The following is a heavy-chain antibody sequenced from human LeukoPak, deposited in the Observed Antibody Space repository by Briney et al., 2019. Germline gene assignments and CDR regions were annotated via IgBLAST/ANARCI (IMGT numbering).Heavy chain of an antibody. V-gene: IGHV3-23*01. J-gene: IGHJ6*02. CDR2: ISGSGGST. CDR1: GFTFSSYA. CDR3: AKDKGWGYSSYDYYGMDV. D-gene: IGHD1-26*01. Sequence: GGSLRLSCAASGFTFSSYAMSWVRQAPGKGLEWVSGISGSGGSTYYADSVKGRFTISRDISKNTLYVQMNSLRAEDAAVYYCAKDKGWGYSSYDYYGMDVWGQGTTVTVSS.